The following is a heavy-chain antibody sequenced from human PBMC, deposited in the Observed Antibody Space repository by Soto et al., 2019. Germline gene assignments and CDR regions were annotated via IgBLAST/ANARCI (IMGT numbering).Heavy chain of an antibody. CDR3: AGGGSPGSWYFGL. D-gene: IGHD1-26*01. CDR2: VSPIFGTT. J-gene: IGHJ2*01. V-gene: IGHV1-69*01. CDR1: GGSFSSPT. Sequence: QVQLVQSGAEVKKPGSSVKVSCKASGGSFSSPTISWVRQAPGQGLEWMGGVSPIFGTTNYAPKFQGRVTITADASSGTAYMELSIVQSEDTAVDYCAGGGSPGSWYFGLWGRGTLVTVSS.